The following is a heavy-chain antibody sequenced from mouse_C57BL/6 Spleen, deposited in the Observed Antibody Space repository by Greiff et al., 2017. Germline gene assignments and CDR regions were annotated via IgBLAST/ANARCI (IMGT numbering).Heavy chain of an antibody. CDR1: GYSITSCYD. Sequence: EVQLVESGPGMVKPSQSLSLTCTVTGYSITSCYDWHWIRHFPGNKLEWMGYISYSGSTNYNPSLKSRISITHDTSKNHFFLKLNSVTTEDTATYYCARGYYDYDGAWFAYWGQGTLVTVSA. CDR2: ISYSGST. D-gene: IGHD2-4*01. J-gene: IGHJ3*01. CDR3: ARGYYDYDGAWFAY. V-gene: IGHV3-1*01.